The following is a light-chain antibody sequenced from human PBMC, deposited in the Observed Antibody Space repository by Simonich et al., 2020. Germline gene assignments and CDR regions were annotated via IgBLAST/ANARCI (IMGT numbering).Light chain of an antibody. CDR1: SGYSNYK. CDR2: VGTGGIVG. CDR3: GADHGSGSNFVVV. J-gene: IGLJ2*01. V-gene: IGLV9-49*01. Sequence: QPVLTQPPSASASLGASVTLTCTLSSGYSNYKGDWYQQRPGKGPRFVVRVGTGGIVGTKGDGIPYRFSVVGSGLNRYLTIKNIQEEDESDYHCGADHGSGSNFVVVFGGGTKLTVL.